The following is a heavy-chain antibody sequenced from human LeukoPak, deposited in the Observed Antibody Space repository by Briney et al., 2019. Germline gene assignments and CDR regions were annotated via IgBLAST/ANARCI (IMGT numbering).Heavy chain of an antibody. CDR3: ARNNGMDV. CDR1: GFIFTNYF. Sequence: GGSLRLSCAASGFIFTNYFMSWVRQVPGRGPEWVANVNRDGSETYYLDSVKGRFTISKDNAKNSLYLQMNSLRAEDTALYHCARNNGMDVWGQGTTVIVSS. J-gene: IGHJ6*02. V-gene: IGHV3-7*03. CDR2: VNRDGSET.